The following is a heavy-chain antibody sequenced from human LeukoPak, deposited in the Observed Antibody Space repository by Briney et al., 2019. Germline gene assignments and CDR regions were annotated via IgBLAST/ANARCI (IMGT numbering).Heavy chain of an antibody. J-gene: IGHJ2*01. D-gene: IGHD1/OR15-1a*01. CDR2: IIPIFGTA. CDR1: GGTFSSYA. V-gene: IGHV1-69*05. CDR3: ATPFNNDWYFDL. Sequence: ASVKVSCKASGGTFSSYAISWVRQAPGQGLEWMGGIIPIFGTANYAQKFQGRVTITTDESTSTAYMELSSLRSEDTAVYYCATPFNNDWYFDLWGRGTLVTVSS.